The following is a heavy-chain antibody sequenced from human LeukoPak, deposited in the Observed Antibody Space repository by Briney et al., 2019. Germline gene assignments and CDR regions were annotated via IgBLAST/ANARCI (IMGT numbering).Heavy chain of an antibody. CDR3: ARALSRTTESYYYMDV. V-gene: IGHV1-8*01. Sequence: GASVKVSCKASGYTFTCYDMDWVRQATGQGLEWLGWMNPNSGNTGYAQNFQGRVTMTMNTSITTAYMELSSLRSEDTAVYYCARALSRTTESYYYMDVWGKGPRSPSP. D-gene: IGHD2/OR15-2a*01. CDR2: MNPNSGNT. CDR1: GYTFTCYD. J-gene: IGHJ6*03.